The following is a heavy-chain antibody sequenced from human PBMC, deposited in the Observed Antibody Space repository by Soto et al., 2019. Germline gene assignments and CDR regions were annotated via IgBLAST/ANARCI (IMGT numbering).Heavy chain of an antibody. Sequence: AASVKVSCKASGYSFTNNDVSWVRQATGQGLEWMGWMNPGSGGTGYAQKFQGRVTMTRDISIATAYMELSSLRSDDTAIYYCARMATFGSLNWFDPWGQGTLVTVSS. V-gene: IGHV1-8*01. J-gene: IGHJ5*02. CDR1: GYSFTNND. CDR3: ARMATFGSLNWFDP. CDR2: MNPGSGGT. D-gene: IGHD3-16*01.